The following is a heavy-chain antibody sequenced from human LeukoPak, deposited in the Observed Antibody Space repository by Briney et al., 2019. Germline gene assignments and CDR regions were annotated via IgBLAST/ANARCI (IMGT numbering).Heavy chain of an antibody. CDR3: ARGGFPIAAADMSIFDP. J-gene: IGHJ5*02. CDR1: GGSISSYY. Sequence: SETLSLTCTVSGGSISSYYWNWIRQPPGKGLEWIGYIFYSGSTNYNPSLKSRVTISVDTSKNQFSLKLSSVTAADTAVYYCARGGFPIAAADMSIFDPWGQGTLVTVSS. D-gene: IGHD6-13*01. V-gene: IGHV4-59*01. CDR2: IFYSGST.